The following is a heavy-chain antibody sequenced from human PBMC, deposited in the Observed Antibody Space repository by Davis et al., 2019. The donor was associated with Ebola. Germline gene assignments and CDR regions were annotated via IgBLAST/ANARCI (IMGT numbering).Heavy chain of an antibody. V-gene: IGHV3-74*01. CDR1: GFTFTKYW. CDR2: INSDGSST. Sequence: HTGGSLRLSCAASGFTFTKYWMRWVRQAPGKELVWVSLINSDGSSTSYADSVKGRFTISRDNAKNTLYLQMNSLRAEDTAVYYCVKSQGFWNYYYKGVDIWGQGTTVIVPS. CDR3: VKSQGFWNYYYKGVDI. J-gene: IGHJ6*02. D-gene: IGHD1-1*01.